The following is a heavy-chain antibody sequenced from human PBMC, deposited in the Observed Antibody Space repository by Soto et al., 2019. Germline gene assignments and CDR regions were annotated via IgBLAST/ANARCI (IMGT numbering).Heavy chain of an antibody. V-gene: IGHV3-23*01. CDR1: GFTFSSYA. J-gene: IGHJ4*02. Sequence: GSLRLSCAASGFTFSSYALTWVRQAPGKGLEWVSVISGGGINTLYADSVKGRFTISRDNSKNTLYLQMNSLRAEDTAVYYCATASFLTGYFNFDYWGQGTLVTVSS. CDR3: ATASFLTGYFNFDY. D-gene: IGHD3-9*01. CDR2: ISGGGINT.